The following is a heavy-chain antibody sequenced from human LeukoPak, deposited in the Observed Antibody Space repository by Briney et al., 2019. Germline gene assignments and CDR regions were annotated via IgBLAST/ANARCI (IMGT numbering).Heavy chain of an antibody. D-gene: IGHD2-2*01. J-gene: IGHJ6*04. CDR2: ISSSSSYT. Sequence: GGSLRLSCAASGFTFSDYYMSWIRQAPGKGLEWVSYISSSSSYTNYADSVKGRFTISRDNSKNTLYLQMNSLRAEDTAVYYCARDLVVPAATAALYYYYGMDVWGKGTTVTVSS. V-gene: IGHV3-11*05. CDR1: GFTFSDYY. CDR3: ARDLVVPAATAALYYYYGMDV.